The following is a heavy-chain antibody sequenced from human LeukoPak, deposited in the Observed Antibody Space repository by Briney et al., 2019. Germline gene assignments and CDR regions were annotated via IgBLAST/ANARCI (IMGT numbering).Heavy chain of an antibody. CDR2: IYTSGST. Sequence: SETLSLTCTVSRGSISSYYWSWIRQPAGKGLERIGRIYTSGSTNYNPSLKSRVTMSVDTSKNQFSLKLSSVTAADTAVYYCATPEPARPIDYWGQGTLVTVCS. J-gene: IGHJ4*02. V-gene: IGHV4-4*07. D-gene: IGHD6-6*01. CDR1: RGSISSYY. CDR3: ATPEPARPIDY.